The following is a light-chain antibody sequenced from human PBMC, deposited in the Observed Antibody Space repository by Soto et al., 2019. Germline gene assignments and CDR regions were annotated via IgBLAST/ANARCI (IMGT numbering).Light chain of an antibody. CDR2: GAS. V-gene: IGKV3-15*01. J-gene: IGKJ2*01. CDR1: QSFSSN. Sequence: EIVMTQSPATLSVYPGERATLSCRASQSFSSNLAWYQQKPGQAPRLLIYGASTRATGIPARFSGSGSGTEFTLTISSLQSEDFAVCDCQQYNNWPPEFTFGQGTKLEIK. CDR3: QQYNNWPPEFT.